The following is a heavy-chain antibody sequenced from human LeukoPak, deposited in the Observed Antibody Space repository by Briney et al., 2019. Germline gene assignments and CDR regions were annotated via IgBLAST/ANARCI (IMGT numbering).Heavy chain of an antibody. Sequence: PGGSLRLSCAASGFTFSSYGMHRVRQAPGKGLEWVAVISYDGSNKYYADSVKGRFTISRDNSKNTLYLQMNSLRAEDTAVYYCAKGHDIPTPGHYWGQGTLVTVSS. V-gene: IGHV3-30*18. J-gene: IGHJ4*02. CDR2: ISYDGSNK. D-gene: IGHD2-15*01. CDR1: GFTFSSYG. CDR3: AKGHDIPTPGHY.